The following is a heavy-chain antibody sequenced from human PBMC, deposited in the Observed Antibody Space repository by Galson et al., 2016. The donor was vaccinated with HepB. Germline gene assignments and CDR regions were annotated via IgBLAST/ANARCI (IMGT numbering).Heavy chain of an antibody. CDR2: INPNGGST. CDR1: GNTFGYYY. CDR3: ARGGVGDTTRVFDS. V-gene: IGHV1-46*01. D-gene: IGHD1-26*01. J-gene: IGHJ4*02. Sequence: SVKVSCKASGNTFGYYYMHWVRQAPGQGLEWMGIINPNGGSTVYTQRFQGRVTMTRDSSTSTVSLKLTSVTAADTAVYFCARGGVGDTTRVFDSWGQGTLVTVST.